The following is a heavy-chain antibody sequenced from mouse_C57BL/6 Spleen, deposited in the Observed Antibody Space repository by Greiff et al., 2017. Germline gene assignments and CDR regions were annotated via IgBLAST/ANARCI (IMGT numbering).Heavy chain of an antibody. Sequence: EVYVVESGGGLVQSGRSLRLSCATSGFTFSDFYMEWVRQAPGKGLEWIAASRNKANDYTTEYSASVKGRFIVSRDTSQSILYLQMNALRAEDTAIYYCARDARYTGYFDVWGTGTTVTVSS. D-gene: IGHD2-14*01. J-gene: IGHJ1*03. CDR1: GFTFSDFY. V-gene: IGHV7-1*01. CDR2: SRNKANDYTT. CDR3: ARDARYTGYFDV.